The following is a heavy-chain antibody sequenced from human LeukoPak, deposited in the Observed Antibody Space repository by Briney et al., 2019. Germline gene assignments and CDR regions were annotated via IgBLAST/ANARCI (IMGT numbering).Heavy chain of an antibody. Sequence: ASVKVSCKASGYTFTNHDINWVRQASGQGLEWMGWMHSNSGNTGYAQKFQGRVSMTTNPSISTAYMELSSLRSEDTAIYYCARAVRDYYDSSRTYDAFDIWGQGTMVTVSP. CDR2: MHSNSGNT. V-gene: IGHV1-8*01. CDR1: GYTFTNHD. CDR3: ARAVRDYYDSSRTYDAFDI. J-gene: IGHJ3*02. D-gene: IGHD3-22*01.